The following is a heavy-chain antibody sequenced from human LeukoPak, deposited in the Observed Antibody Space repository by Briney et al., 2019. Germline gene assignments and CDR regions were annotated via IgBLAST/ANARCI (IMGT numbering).Heavy chain of an antibody. J-gene: IGHJ4*02. D-gene: IGHD6-19*01. CDR3: ARQKGLTSGWADY. Sequence: GESLKISCKGSGYSFITYWIGWVRQMPGKGLEWMGIIYPGDSDTRYSPSFQGQVTISADKSISTAYLQWSSLKASDTAIYYCARQKGLTSGWADYWGQGTLVTVSS. CDR2: IYPGDSDT. CDR1: GYSFITYW. V-gene: IGHV5-51*01.